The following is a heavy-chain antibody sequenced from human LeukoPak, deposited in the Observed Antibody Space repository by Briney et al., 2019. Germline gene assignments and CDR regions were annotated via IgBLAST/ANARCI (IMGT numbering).Heavy chain of an antibody. D-gene: IGHD3-3*01. J-gene: IGHJ5*02. CDR3: ARSGNYDFWSGYSHWFDP. CDR1: GGSVSSGSYY. Sequence: SETLSLTCTVSGGSVSSGSYYWSWIRQPPGKGLEWIGYIYYSGSTNYNPSLKNRVTISVDTSKNQFSLKLSSVTAADTAVYYCARSGNYDFWSGYSHWFDPWGQGTLVTVSS. V-gene: IGHV4-61*01. CDR2: IYYSGST.